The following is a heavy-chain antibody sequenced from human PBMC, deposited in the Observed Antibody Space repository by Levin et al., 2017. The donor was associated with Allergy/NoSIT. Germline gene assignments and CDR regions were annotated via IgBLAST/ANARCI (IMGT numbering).Heavy chain of an antibody. V-gene: IGHV3-23*01. CDR3: AKDAIRGSDQPYYFDY. CDR2: IINSGVGT. CDR1: GFTFNNYA. Sequence: GESLKISCAASGFTFNNYAMSWVRQAPGKGLEWVSAIINSGVGTYYADSVKGWFTISRDNSKNTMYLQMNSLRAEDTAVYFCAKDAIRGSDQPYYFDYWGQGTLVTASS. J-gene: IGHJ4*02. D-gene: IGHD6-19*01.